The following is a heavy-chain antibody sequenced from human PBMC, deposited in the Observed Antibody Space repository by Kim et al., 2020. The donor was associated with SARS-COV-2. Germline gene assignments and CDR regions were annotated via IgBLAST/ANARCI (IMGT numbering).Heavy chain of an antibody. J-gene: IGHJ3*02. V-gene: IGHV3-21*01. CDR2: YI. CDR3: ALIILYSLDI. D-gene: IGHD2-8*01. Sequence: YISYADAVKGRFTISRDNAKNSLYLQMNSLRAEDTAVYYCALIILYSLDIWGQGTMVTVSS.